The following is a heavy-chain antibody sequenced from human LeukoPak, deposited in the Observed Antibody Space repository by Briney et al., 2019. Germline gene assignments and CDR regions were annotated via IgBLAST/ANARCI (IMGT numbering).Heavy chain of an antibody. Sequence: PGGSLRLSCAASGFTVSSNYMTWVRQAPGKGLEWVSVIYSGGSTYYSDSVKGRFIISRDNSKSTLYLQMNSLRAKETAVYYCASSVGDSRSSNWFDPWGQGTLVTVSS. J-gene: IGHJ5*02. V-gene: IGHV3-66*01. CDR3: ASSVGDSRSSNWFDP. CDR2: IYSGGST. D-gene: IGHD6-6*01. CDR1: GFTVSSNY.